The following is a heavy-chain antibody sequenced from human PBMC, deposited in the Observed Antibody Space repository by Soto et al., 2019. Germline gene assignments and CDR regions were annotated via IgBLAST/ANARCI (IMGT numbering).Heavy chain of an antibody. CDR2: IIPIFGTA. Sequence: SVKVSCKASGGTFSSYAISWVRQAPGQGLEWMGGIIPIFGTANYAQKFQGRVTITADESTSTAYMELSSLRSEDTAVYYCARREWLHAHHFDHWGQAPLATVPS. D-gene: IGHD2-8*01. CDR1: GGTFSSYA. CDR3: ARREWLHAHHFDH. J-gene: IGHJ4*02. V-gene: IGHV1-69*13.